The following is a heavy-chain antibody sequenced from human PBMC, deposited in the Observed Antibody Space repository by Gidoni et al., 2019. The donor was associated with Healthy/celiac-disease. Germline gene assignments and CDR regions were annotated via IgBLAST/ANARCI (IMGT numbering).Heavy chain of an antibody. D-gene: IGHD2-2*01. CDR3: ARGPIVVVPAATSFYYFDY. J-gene: IGHJ4*02. CDR1: GGSFSGYY. V-gene: IGHV4-34*01. CDR2: INHSGST. Sequence: QVQLQQWGAGLLKPSETLSLTCAVYGGSFSGYYWSWIRQPPGKGLEWIGEINHSGSTNYNPSLKSRVTISVDTSKNQFSLKLSSVTAADTAVYYCARGPIVVVPAATSFYYFDYWGQGTLVTVSS.